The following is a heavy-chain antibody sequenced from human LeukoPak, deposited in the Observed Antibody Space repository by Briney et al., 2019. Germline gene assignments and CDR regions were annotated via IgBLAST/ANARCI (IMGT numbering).Heavy chain of an antibody. J-gene: IGHJ3*02. CDR2: IIPILGIA. Sequence: SVKVSCKASGGTFSSYAISWVRQAPGQGLEWMGRIIPILGIANYAQKFQGRVTITADKSTSTAYMELSSLRSEDTAVYYCARDQDYGGNSSWDLAIELSSFGAFDIWGQGTMVTVSS. CDR1: GGTFSSYA. V-gene: IGHV1-69*04. CDR3: ARDQDYGGNSSWDLAIELSSFGAFDI. D-gene: IGHD4-23*01.